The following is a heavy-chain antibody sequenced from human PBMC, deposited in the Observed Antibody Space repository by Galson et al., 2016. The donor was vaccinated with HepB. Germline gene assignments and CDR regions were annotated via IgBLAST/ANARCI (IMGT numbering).Heavy chain of an antibody. CDR3: ARGRITLVRGEAYYFDY. CDR2: ISYDGSND. Sequence: SLRLSCAASGFTFSSYAIHWVRQAPGKGLEGVSFISYDGSNDYYADSVKGRFTISRDNSKNTLSLQMNSLRPEDTAVYYCARGRITLVRGEAYYFDYWGQGTLVTVSS. V-gene: IGHV3-30-3*01. CDR1: GFTFSSYA. J-gene: IGHJ4*02. D-gene: IGHD3-10*01.